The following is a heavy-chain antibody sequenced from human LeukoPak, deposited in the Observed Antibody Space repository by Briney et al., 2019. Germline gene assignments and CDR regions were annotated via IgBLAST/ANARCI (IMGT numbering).Heavy chain of an antibody. CDR3: ARLPIVVITSGGY. J-gene: IGHJ4*02. CDR2: IRYDGSNK. V-gene: IGHV3-30*02. Sequence: GGSLSLSCAASGFTFCSYGMHWVRQAPGKGLEWVAFIRYDGSNKYYADSVKGRFTISRDNSKNTLYLQMNSLRAEDTAVYYCARLPIVVITSGGYWSQGTLVTVSS. CDR1: GFTFCSYG. D-gene: IGHD3-22*01.